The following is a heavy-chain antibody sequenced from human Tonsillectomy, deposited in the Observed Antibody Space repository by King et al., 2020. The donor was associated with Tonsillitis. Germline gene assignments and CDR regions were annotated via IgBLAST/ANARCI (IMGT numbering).Heavy chain of an antibody. CDR2: IYWNDDK. CDR1: GFPLSTSGVG. D-gene: IGHD4-17*01. J-gene: IGHJ4*02. Sequence: QITLKESGPTLVKPTQTLTLTCTFSGFPLSTSGVGVGWIRQPPGKALEWLALIYWNDDKRYSPSLKSRLTITKYTSKNQVVLTMTNMDPVDTATYYCAHRHGDYGPFDYWGQGTLVTVSS. V-gene: IGHV2-5*01. CDR3: AHRHGDYGPFDY.